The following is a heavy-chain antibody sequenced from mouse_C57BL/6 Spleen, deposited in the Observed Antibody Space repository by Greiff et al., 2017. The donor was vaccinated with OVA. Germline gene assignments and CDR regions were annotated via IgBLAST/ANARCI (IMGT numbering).Heavy chain of an antibody. V-gene: IGHV1-64*01. D-gene: IGHD2-10*01. CDR1: GYTFTSYW. CDR3: ARGPTKGPYFDV. Sequence: QVQLQQPGAELVKPGASVKLSCKASGYTFTSYWMHWVKQRPGQGLEWIGMFHPNSGSTNYNEKFKSKATLTVDKSSSTAYMQLSSLTSEDSAVYYCARGPTKGPYFDVWGTGTTVTVSS. CDR2: FHPNSGST. J-gene: IGHJ1*03.